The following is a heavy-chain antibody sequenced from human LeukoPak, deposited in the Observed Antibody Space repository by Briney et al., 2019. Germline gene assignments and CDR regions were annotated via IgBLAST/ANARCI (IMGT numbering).Heavy chain of an antibody. CDR3: AKVRSDYYDILTGNYNPLFDY. J-gene: IGHJ4*02. CDR1: GFTFSSYA. D-gene: IGHD3-9*01. V-gene: IGHV3-23*01. Sequence: GGSLRLSCAASGFTFSSYAMSWVRQAPGKGLEWVSAIRGSGGSTYYADSVKGRFTISRDNSRNTLFLQMNSLRAEDTAVYYCAKVRSDYYDILTGNYNPLFDYWGQGTPVTVSS. CDR2: IRGSGGST.